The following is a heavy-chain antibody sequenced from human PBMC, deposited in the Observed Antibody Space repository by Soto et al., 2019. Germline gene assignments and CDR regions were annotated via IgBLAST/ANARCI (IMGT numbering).Heavy chain of an antibody. D-gene: IGHD2-15*01. V-gene: IGHV3-21*01. CDR1: GFTFSSYS. CDR3: ARVVERFHSFDY. J-gene: IGHJ4*02. CDR2: ISSSSSYI. Sequence: GGSLRLSCAASGFTFSSYSMNWVRQAPGKGLEWVSSISSSSSYIYYADSVKGRFTISRDNAKNSLYLQMNSLRAEDTAVYYCARVVERFHSFDYWGQGTLVTVSS.